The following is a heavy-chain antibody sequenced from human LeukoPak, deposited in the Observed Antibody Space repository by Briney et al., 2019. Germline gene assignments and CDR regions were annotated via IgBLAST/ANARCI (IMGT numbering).Heavy chain of an antibody. CDR1: GYTLTGDY. J-gene: IGHJ4*02. CDR3: SRGSRFIKWNYPRFDY. V-gene: IGHV1-2*06. Sequence: VSVKVSCKASGYTLTGDYMHWVRQAPGQGIEWMGRINPNSGGTNYAQKFQGRVTMTRDTSISTAYMELSRLRSADSAGYYCSRGSRFIKWNYPRFDYWGQGTLVTVSS. CDR2: INPNSGGT. D-gene: IGHD1-7*01.